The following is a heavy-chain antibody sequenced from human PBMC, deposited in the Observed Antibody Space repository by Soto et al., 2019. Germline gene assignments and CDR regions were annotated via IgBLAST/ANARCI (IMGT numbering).Heavy chain of an antibody. V-gene: IGHV3-74*01. CDR3: AGGGGGGGSRKSNGRGHDAFDI. Sequence: EVQLVESGGGLVQPGGSLRLSCAASGFTFSNFWMHWVRQAPGEGLVWISRSNSDGRRTSHADSVKGRFTNSRDNAKNTGEEERSRGRAGETGGWFGAGGGGGGGSRKSNGRGHDAFDIWGQGTLVTVSS. CDR1: GFTFSNFW. D-gene: IGHD3-16*01. J-gene: IGHJ3*02. CDR2: SNSDGRRT.